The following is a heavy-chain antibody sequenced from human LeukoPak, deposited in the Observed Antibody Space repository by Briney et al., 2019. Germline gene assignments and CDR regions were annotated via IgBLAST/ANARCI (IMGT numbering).Heavy chain of an antibody. V-gene: IGHV3-23*01. D-gene: IGHD2-2*02. Sequence: GGSLRLSCAASGFTFSSYAMSWVRQAPGRGLEWVSAISGSGGSTYYADSVKGRFTISRDNSKNTLYLQMNSLRAEDTAVYYCAKGSSVVVVPAAIRYWGQGTLVTVSS. CDR1: GFTFSSYA. CDR3: AKGSSVVVVPAAIRY. J-gene: IGHJ4*02. CDR2: ISGSGGST.